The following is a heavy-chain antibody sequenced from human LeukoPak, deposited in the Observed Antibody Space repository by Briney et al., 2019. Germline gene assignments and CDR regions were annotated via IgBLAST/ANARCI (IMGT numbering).Heavy chain of an antibody. V-gene: IGHV1-69*06. CDR3: ARRSSQANYFDY. CDR1: GGTFSSYA. CDR2: IIPIFGTA. Sequence: SVKVSCKASGGTFSSYAISWVRQAPGQGLEWMGGIIPIFGTANYAQKFQGRVTITADKSTSTAYMELGSLRSEDTAVYYCARRSSQANYFDYWGQGTLVTVSS. D-gene: IGHD6-13*01. J-gene: IGHJ4*02.